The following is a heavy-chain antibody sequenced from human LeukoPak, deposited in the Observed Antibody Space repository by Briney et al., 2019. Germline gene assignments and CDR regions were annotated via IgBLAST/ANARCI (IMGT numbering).Heavy chain of an antibody. V-gene: IGHV3-73*01. CDR3: TRYNVGFES. CDR2: IRSKANIYAT. CDR1: GFTFSGSA. D-gene: IGHD1-1*01. J-gene: IGHJ4*02. Sequence: GGSLKLSCAASGFTFSGSAMHWVRQASGKGLEWVGRIRSKANIYATVYAASVKGRFTISRDDSKSTAYLQMNSLKTEDTAVYYCTRYNVGFESWGQGTLVTVSS.